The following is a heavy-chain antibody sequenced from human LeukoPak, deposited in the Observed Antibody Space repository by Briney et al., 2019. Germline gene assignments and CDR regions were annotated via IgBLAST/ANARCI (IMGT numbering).Heavy chain of an antibody. CDR2: IYNSGST. V-gene: IGHV4-59*01. CDR3: ARVHAVAGFDY. J-gene: IGHJ4*02. Sequence: SETLSLTCSVSGGSLSTYYWSWIRQPPGKGLEWIGFIYNSGSTNYNPSLKSRVTISVDTSKNQFSLKLSSVTAADTAVYYCARVHAVAGFDYWGQGTLVTVSS. D-gene: IGHD6-19*01. CDR1: GGSLSTYY.